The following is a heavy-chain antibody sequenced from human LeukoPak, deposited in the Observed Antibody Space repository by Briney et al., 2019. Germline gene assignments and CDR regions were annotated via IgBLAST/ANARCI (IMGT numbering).Heavy chain of an antibody. CDR3: AKDQFRYCSSTSCYGFDY. D-gene: IGHD2-2*01. CDR1: GFTFSSYG. J-gene: IGHJ4*02. Sequence: GGSLRLSCAASGFTFSSYGMHWVRQAPGKGLEWVAVISYDGSNKYYADSVKGRFTISRDNSKNTLYLQMNSLRAEDTAVYYCAKDQFRYCSSTSCYGFDYWGQGTLVTVSS. V-gene: IGHV3-30*18. CDR2: ISYDGSNK.